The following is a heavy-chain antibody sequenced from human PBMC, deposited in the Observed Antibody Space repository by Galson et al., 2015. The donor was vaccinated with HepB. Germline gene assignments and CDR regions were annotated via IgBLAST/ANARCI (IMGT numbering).Heavy chain of an antibody. Sequence: SLRLSCAASGFTFSSYAMHWVRQAPGKGLEWVAVISYDGSNKYYADSVKGRFTISRDNSKNTLYLQMNSLRAEDTAVYYCARGGGDYGPGLFDYWGQGTLVTVSS. CDR3: ARGGGDYGPGLFDY. CDR2: ISYDGSNK. D-gene: IGHD4-17*01. J-gene: IGHJ4*02. V-gene: IGHV3-30-3*01. CDR1: GFTFSSYA.